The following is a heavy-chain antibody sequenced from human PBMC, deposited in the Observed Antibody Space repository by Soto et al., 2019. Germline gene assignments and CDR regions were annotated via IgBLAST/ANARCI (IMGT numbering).Heavy chain of an antibody. Sequence: GGSLRLSCAASGFTFSSYWMSWVRQAPGKGLEWVANIKQDGSEKYYVDSVKGRFTISRDNAKNSLYLQMNSLRAEDTAVYYCARDPGEGSGSYFYYGMDVWGQGTTVTVSS. D-gene: IGHD3-10*01. CDR3: ARDPGEGSGSYFYYGMDV. J-gene: IGHJ6*02. CDR2: IKQDGSEK. CDR1: GFTFSSYW. V-gene: IGHV3-7*05.